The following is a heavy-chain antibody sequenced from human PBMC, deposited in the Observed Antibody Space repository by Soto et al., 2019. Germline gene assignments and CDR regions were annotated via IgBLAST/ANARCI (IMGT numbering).Heavy chain of an antibody. CDR1: GNSFTTYS. J-gene: IGHJ1*01. D-gene: IGHD3-10*01. CDR3: DADPSGSYLGN. CDR2: FDAGNRIT. Sequence: ASVKVSWKASGNSFTTYSLHWVRQAPGQSLEWMGWFDAGNRITKFSQKFQGRITISRDTSASTAYMEVRSLRSEDTAIYFCDADPSGSYLGNWGEGTPVTVSS. V-gene: IGHV1-3*01.